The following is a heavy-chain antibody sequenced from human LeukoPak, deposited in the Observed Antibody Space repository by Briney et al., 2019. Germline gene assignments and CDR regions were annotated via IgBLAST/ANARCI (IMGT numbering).Heavy chain of an antibody. CDR3: ARGTWLQSQAFDI. CDR2: IIPIFGST. D-gene: IGHD5-24*01. Sequence: SVKVSCKDSGGTFSNYAISWVRQAPGQGLEWMGVIIPIFGSTNDAQKFQGRVTITADESTSTAYMEVSSLRSEDTAMYYCARGTWLQSQAFDIWGQGTMVTVSS. V-gene: IGHV1-69*13. CDR1: GGTFSNYA. J-gene: IGHJ3*02.